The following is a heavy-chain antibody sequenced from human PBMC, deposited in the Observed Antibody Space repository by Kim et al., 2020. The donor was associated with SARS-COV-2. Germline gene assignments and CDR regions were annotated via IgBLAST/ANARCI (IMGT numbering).Heavy chain of an antibody. CDR3: ARSEPLVVFDY. CDR2: IYYSGST. V-gene: IGHV4-31*03. Sequence: SETLSLTCTVSGGSISSGGYYWSWIRQHPGKGLEWIGYIYYSGSTYYNPSLKSRVTISVDTSKNQFSLKLSSVTAADTAVYYCARSEPLVVFDYWGQGTLVTVSS. D-gene: IGHD2-15*01. CDR1: GGSISSGGYY. J-gene: IGHJ4*02.